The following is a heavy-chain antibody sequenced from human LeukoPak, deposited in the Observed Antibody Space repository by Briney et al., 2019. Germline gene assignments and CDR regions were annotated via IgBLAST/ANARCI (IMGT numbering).Heavy chain of an antibody. D-gene: IGHD1-26*01. CDR3: ARASGSYSLDVSDY. V-gene: IGHV3-21*04. Sequence: GGSLRLSCAASGFTFSSYSMNWVRQAPGKGLEWVSSISSSSSYISYADSVKGRFTISRDNAKNSLYLQMNSLRAEDTAVYYCARASGSYSLDVSDYWGQGTLVTVSS. CDR2: ISSSSSYI. CDR1: GFTFSSYS. J-gene: IGHJ4*02.